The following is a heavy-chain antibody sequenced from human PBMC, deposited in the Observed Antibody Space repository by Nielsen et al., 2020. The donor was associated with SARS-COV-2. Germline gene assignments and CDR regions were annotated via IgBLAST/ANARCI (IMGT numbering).Heavy chain of an antibody. J-gene: IGHJ4*02. CDR3: AREHAFGVVISYDY. Sequence: GESLKISCAASGFTFSSYAMHWVRQAPGKGLEWVAVISYDGSNKYYADSVKGRFTISRDNSKNTLYLQMNSLRAEDTAVYYCAREHAFGVVISYDYWSQGTLVTVSS. V-gene: IGHV3-30*04. CDR1: GFTFSSYA. CDR2: ISYDGSNK. D-gene: IGHD3-3*01.